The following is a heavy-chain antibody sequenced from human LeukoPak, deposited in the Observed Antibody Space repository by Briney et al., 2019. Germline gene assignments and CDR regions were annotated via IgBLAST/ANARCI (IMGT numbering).Heavy chain of an antibody. Sequence: PGGSLRLSCAASAFTFSSYSMNWVRQAPGKGLEWVSSISSSSSYIYYADSVKGRFTISRDNAKNSLYLQMNSLRAEDTAVYYCAGARSYSGSYVVCAFDIWGQVTMVTVSS. CDR1: AFTFSSYS. V-gene: IGHV3-21*01. J-gene: IGHJ3*02. D-gene: IGHD1-26*01. CDR3: AGARSYSGSYVVCAFDI. CDR2: ISSSSSYI.